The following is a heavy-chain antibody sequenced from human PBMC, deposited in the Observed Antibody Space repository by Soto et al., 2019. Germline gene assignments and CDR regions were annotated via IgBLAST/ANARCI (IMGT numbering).Heavy chain of an antibody. V-gene: IGHV1-8*01. J-gene: IGHJ4*02. CDR1: GYSFTSWD. Sequence: ASVKVSCKASGYSFTSWDVNWVRQATGQGLEWMGYMNPNSGNTGFAQRFQGRVTMTRCTSISTAYLELSSLRYDDTAVYYCVISSWTGDGFDYWGQGTLVTVSS. D-gene: IGHD6-13*01. CDR3: VISSWTGDGFDY. CDR2: MNPNSGNT.